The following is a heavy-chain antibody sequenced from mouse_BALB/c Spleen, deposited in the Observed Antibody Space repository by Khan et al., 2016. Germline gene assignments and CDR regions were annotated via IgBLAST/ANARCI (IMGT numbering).Heavy chain of an antibody. J-gene: IGHJ4*01. CDR3: ARSSRGTYYYAMDY. CDR2: ISCYNGAT. V-gene: IGHV1S34*01. D-gene: IGHD2-14*01. Sequence: LVKTGASVKISCKASGYSFTGYYIHWVKQSHGKSLEWIGYISCYNGATTYNQKFKGKTTFTVDTSSSTAYMQFNSLTSVDSAVYYCARSSRGTYYYAMDYWGQGTSVTVSS. CDR1: GYSFTGYY.